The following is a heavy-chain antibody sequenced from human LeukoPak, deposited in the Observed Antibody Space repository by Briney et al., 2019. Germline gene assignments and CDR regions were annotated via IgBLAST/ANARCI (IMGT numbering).Heavy chain of an antibody. CDR1: GGSISSYY. V-gene: IGHV4-59*01. Sequence: SETLSLTCTVSGGSISSYYWSWIRRPPGKGLEWIGYIYYSGSTNYNPSLKSRVTTSVDTSKNQFSLKLSSVTAADTAVYYCARSKEGGYYYYGMDVWGKGTTVTVSS. J-gene: IGHJ6*04. CDR3: ARSKEGGYYYYGMDV. CDR2: IYYSGST.